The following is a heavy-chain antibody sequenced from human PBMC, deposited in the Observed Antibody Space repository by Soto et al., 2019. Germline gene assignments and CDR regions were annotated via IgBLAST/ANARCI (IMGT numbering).Heavy chain of an antibody. CDR2: IYYSGST. Sequence: PSETLSLTCTFSGCSISSSSYYLGWIRQPPGKGLEWIGSIYYSGSTYYNPSLKSRVTISVDTSKNQFSLKLSSVTAADTAVYYCARQRNVGLRYFDWPLDFDYWGQGTLVTVSS. J-gene: IGHJ4*02. CDR3: ARQRNVGLRYFDWPLDFDY. CDR1: GCSISSSSYY. V-gene: IGHV4-39*01. D-gene: IGHD3-9*01.